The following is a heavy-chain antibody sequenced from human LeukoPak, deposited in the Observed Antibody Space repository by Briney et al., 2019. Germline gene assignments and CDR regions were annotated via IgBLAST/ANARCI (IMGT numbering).Heavy chain of an antibody. V-gene: IGHV3-53*05. CDR3: TRVLYSGSYLSLDI. J-gene: IGHJ3*02. D-gene: IGHD1-26*01. Sequence: GGSLRLSCAASGLTVRGSYMTWVRQGPGKGLEWVSVIYSDGNTYYADSVRGGFTISRDNSKNTMYLQMNSLRVEDTAIYYCTRVLYSGSYLSLDIWGQGTMVTVSS. CDR1: GLTVRGSY. CDR2: IYSDGNT.